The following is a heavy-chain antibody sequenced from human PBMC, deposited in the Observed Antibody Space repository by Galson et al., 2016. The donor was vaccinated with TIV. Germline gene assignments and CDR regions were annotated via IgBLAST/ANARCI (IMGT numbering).Heavy chain of an antibody. D-gene: IGHD1-1*01. Sequence: SLRLSCATSGFTFSGHGMHWVRQAPGKGLEWVAVIWFDGSNDRYADSVKGRFTISRDNSKNTLYLQMNSLRAEDTAMYYCARGELATTKILFDYWGQGTLVTVSS. CDR3: ARGELATTKILFDY. V-gene: IGHV3-33*01. CDR2: IWFDGSND. J-gene: IGHJ4*02. CDR1: GFTFSGHG.